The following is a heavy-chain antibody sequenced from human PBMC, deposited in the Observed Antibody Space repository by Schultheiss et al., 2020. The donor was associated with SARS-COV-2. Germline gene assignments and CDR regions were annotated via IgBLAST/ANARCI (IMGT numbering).Heavy chain of an antibody. V-gene: IGHV3-30*03. D-gene: IGHD2-15*01. CDR2: ISYERNNT. CDR3: ASRPSGGGGSCPPPDY. Sequence: GGSLRLSCAASGITFSGCAMQWIRQAPGQGLEWVTVISYERNNTYYVESVKGQISISRNNSKNTLYLQMNSLRVEDTAVYYCASRPSGGGGSCPPPDYWGQGTLVTVSS. CDR1: GITFSGCA. J-gene: IGHJ4*02.